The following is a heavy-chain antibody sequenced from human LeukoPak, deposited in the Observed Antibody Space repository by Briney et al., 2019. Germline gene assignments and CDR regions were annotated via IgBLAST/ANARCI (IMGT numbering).Heavy chain of an antibody. D-gene: IGHD3-22*01. Sequence: GGSLRLSCAASGFTFTNAWMSWVRQAPGKGLEWVGRIKSKTDGGTADYAAPVKGRFTISRDDSKDTLYLQMNSLRTEDTAVYYCTTESPKYYDSSVYPYFDYWGQGTLVTVSS. V-gene: IGHV3-15*01. CDR3: TTESPKYYDSSVYPYFDY. CDR2: IKSKTDGGTA. CDR1: GFTFTNAW. J-gene: IGHJ4*02.